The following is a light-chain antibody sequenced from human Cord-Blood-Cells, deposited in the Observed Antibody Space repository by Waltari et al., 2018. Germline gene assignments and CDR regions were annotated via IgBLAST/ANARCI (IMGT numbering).Light chain of an antibody. V-gene: IGLV2-14*01. CDR3: SSYTSSSNVV. Sequence: QSALTQPASVSGSPGQSITISCTGTSSDVGGYHYVSWYQQHPGKAPKLMIYDVSKRPSGVSTRFSGSKSGNTASLTISGLQAEDEADYYCSSYTSSSNVVFGGGTKLTVL. CDR1: SSDVGGYHY. CDR2: DVS. J-gene: IGLJ2*01.